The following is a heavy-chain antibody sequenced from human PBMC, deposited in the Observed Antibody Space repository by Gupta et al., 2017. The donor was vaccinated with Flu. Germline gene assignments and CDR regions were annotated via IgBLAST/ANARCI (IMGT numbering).Heavy chain of an antibody. CDR3: TRGWELVPAFNI. Sequence: EVQLVESGGGLVQSGGSLRVSCAGSGFTFGDSFVDWVRKAPGKGPELVGRTKSNTNMYTPQYAASVEGRFTISRDDSNNLLYLQMNSLKSEDTAVYYCTRGWELVPAFNIWGQGTMVTVSS. J-gene: IGHJ3*02. CDR1: GFTFGDSF. D-gene: IGHD2-2*01. CDR2: TKSNTNMYTP. V-gene: IGHV3-72*01.